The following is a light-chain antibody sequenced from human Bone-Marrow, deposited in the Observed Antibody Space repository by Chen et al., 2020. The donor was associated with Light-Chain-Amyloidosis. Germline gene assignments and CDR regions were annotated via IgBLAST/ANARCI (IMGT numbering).Light chain of an antibody. CDR2: LNSDGSH. J-gene: IGLJ3*02. CDR3: QTWGSGPWV. CDR1: SGHGRYA. Sequence: QLVLTQSPSASASLGASVTLTCPLRSGHGRYAIAWHQQQPEKGPRYLMKLNSDGSHDKGDGIPDRFSGSSSGAERYLTSSSLQSEDEADYHCQTWGSGPWVFGGGTKLTVL. V-gene: IGLV4-69*01.